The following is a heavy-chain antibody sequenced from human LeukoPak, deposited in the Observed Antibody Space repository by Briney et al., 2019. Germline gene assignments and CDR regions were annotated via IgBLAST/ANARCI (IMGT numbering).Heavy chain of an antibody. J-gene: IGHJ4*02. CDR3: ARDILLGYGLPYFDS. Sequence: RPSETLSLTCAVYGGSFNGYYCSWIRQAPGKGLEWIGEINYSGRTSYNPSLKSRVTISVDTSKNQFSLNLSSVTAADTAVYYCARDILLGYGLPYFDSWGQGTLVTVSS. CDR1: GGSFNGYY. D-gene: IGHD4-17*01. CDR2: INYSGRT. V-gene: IGHV4-34*01.